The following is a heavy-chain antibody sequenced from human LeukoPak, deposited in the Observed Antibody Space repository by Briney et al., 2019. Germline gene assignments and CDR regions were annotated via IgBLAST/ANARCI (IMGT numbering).Heavy chain of an antibody. J-gene: IGHJ5*02. D-gene: IGHD6-13*01. Sequence: SVKVSCKASGGTFSSYAISWVRQAPGQGLEWMGGIIPIFVTANYAQKFQGRVTITTDESASTAYMELSSLRSEDTAVYYCARDGGSSWYRPGQNWFDPWGQGTLVTVSS. CDR2: IIPIFVTA. CDR1: GGTFSSYA. V-gene: IGHV1-69*05. CDR3: ARDGGSSWYRPGQNWFDP.